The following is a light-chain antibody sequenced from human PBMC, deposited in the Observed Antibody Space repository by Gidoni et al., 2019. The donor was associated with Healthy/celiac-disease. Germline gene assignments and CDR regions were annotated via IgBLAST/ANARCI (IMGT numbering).Light chain of an antibody. J-gene: IGLJ1*01. CDR2: DVS. Sequence: QSALTQPAAVSGSPGQSIPISCTVTSSDVGGYNYVSWYQQHPGKAPKLMIYDVSNRPSGVSNRFSGSKSGNTASLTISGLQAEDEADYYCSSYTSSSTYVFGTGTKVTVL. CDR3: SSYTSSSTYV. V-gene: IGLV2-14*01. CDR1: SSDVGGYNY.